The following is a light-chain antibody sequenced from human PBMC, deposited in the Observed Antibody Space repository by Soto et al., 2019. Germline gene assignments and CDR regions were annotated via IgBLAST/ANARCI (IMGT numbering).Light chain of an antibody. Sequence: QSALTQPASVSGSPRQSITISCTGASSDVGGYTYVSWYQQHPGKAPKLMIYEVNNRPSGVSNRFSGSKSGNTASLTISGLQAEDEADYYCSSYTSSSTLYVLGTGTKVTVL. V-gene: IGLV2-14*01. J-gene: IGLJ1*01. CDR1: SSDVGGYTY. CDR3: SSYTSSSTLYV. CDR2: EVN.